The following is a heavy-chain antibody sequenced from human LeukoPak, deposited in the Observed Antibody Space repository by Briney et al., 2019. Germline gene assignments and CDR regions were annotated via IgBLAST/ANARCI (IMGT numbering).Heavy chain of an antibody. CDR3: ARDPRDTAMVVGAFDI. J-gene: IGHJ3*02. V-gene: IGHV1-69*05. CDR1: GGTFSSYA. CDR2: IIPIFGTA. Sequence: SVKVSCKASGGTFSSYAISWVRQAPGQGLEWMGRIIPIFGTANYAQKFQGRVTITTDESTSTAYMELSSLRSEDTAVYYCARDPRDTAMVVGAFDIWGQGTMVTVSS. D-gene: IGHD5-18*01.